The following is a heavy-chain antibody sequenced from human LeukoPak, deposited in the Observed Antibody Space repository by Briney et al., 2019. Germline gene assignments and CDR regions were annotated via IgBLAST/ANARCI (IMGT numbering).Heavy chain of an antibody. Sequence: LPGGSLRLSCAASGFTFSSYAMSWVRQAPGKGLEWVSGISGSGGSTYYADSVKGRFTISRDNSKNTVYLQMNSLRAEDTAVYYCARDSNYGMDVWGQGTTVTVSS. V-gene: IGHV3-23*01. J-gene: IGHJ6*02. CDR1: GFTFSSYA. CDR2: ISGSGGST. CDR3: ARDSNYGMDV.